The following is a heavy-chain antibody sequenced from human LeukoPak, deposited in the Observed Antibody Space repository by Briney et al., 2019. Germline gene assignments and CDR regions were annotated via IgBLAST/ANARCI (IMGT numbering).Heavy chain of an antibody. CDR1: GYTLTELS. Sequence: ASVKVSCKVSGYTLTELSMHWVRQAPGKGLEWMGGFDPEDGETIYAQKFQGRATMTEDTSTDTAYMELSSLRSEDTAVYYCASGMLRWELLNYWGQGTLVTVSS. CDR3: ASGMLRWELLNY. V-gene: IGHV1-24*01. CDR2: FDPEDGET. D-gene: IGHD1-26*01. J-gene: IGHJ4*02.